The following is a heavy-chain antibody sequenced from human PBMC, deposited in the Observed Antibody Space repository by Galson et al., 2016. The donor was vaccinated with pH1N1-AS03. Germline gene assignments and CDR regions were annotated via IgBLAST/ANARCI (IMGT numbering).Heavy chain of an antibody. CDR1: GFAFNDYA. J-gene: IGHJ4*02. CDR2: ISSGGAET. CDR3: VRGGLGQVYGLDA. Sequence: SLRLSCAASGFAFNDYAMTWVRQPPGKGLEYVSSISSGGAETFSAESVKGRFTISRDNSKNTVYLQMKSLRAEDTAGYKCVRGGLGQVYGLDAWGQGTLVTVSS. D-gene: IGHD4-17*01. V-gene: IGHV3-23*01.